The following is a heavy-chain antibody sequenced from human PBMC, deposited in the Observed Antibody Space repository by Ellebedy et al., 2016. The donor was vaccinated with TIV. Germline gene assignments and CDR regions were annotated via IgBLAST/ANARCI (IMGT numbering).Heavy chain of an antibody. Sequence: AASVKVSCKASGGTFSSYAISWVRQAPGQGLEWMGRIIPILGIANYAQKFQGRVTITADKSTSTAYMELSSLRSEDTAVYYCARDEARYYGSGSYVIEDWGQGTLVTVSS. CDR2: IIPILGIA. CDR3: ARDEARYYGSGSYVIED. D-gene: IGHD3-10*01. V-gene: IGHV1-69*04. CDR1: GGTFSSYA. J-gene: IGHJ4*02.